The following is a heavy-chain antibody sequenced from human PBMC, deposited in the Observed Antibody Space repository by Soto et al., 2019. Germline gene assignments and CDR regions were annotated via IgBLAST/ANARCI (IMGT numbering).Heavy chain of an antibody. CDR3: ARGPSYCGGDCYSNYYYYGMDV. CDR2: IYYSGST. J-gene: IGHJ6*02. V-gene: IGHV4-59*01. Sequence: NPSETLSLTCTVSGGSISSYYWSWIRQPPGKGLEWIGYIYYSGSTNYNPSLKSRVTISVDTSKNQFSLKLSSVTAADTAVYYCARGPSYCGGDCYSNYYYYGMDVWGQGTTVTVSS. D-gene: IGHD2-21*02. CDR1: GGSISSYY.